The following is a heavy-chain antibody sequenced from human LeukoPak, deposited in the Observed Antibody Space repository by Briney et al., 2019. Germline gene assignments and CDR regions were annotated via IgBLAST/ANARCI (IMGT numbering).Heavy chain of an antibody. CDR1: GGSISSSSYY. CDR3: ARHNTIVATIIHY. CDR2: IYYSGST. D-gene: IGHD5-12*01. J-gene: IGHJ4*02. V-gene: IGHV4-39*01. Sequence: SETLSLTCTVSGGSISSSSYYRGWIRQPPGKGLEWIGSIYYSGSTYYNPSLKSRVTISVDTSKNQFSLKLSSVTAADTAVYYCARHNTIVATIIHYWGQGTLVTVSS.